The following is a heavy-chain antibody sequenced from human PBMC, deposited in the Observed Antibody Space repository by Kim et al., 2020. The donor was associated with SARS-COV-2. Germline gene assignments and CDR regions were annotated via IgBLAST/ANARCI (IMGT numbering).Heavy chain of an antibody. CDR3: ARGVRTISNYDY. J-gene: IGHJ4*02. Sequence: ASVKVSCKASGYTFTSYDLNCVRQATGQGLEWMGWMNPNIGNAGYAQKFQGRVTMTMDPSITTAYMELSSLRSEDTAVYYCARGVRTISNYDYWGQGTLV. D-gene: IGHD3-9*01. V-gene: IGHV1-8*01. CDR2: MNPNIGNA. CDR1: GYTFTSYD.